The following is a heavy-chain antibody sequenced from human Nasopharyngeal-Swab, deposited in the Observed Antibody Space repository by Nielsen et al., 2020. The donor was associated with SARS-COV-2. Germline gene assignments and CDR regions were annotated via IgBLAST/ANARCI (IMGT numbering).Heavy chain of an antibody. D-gene: IGHD3-3*01. CDR3: ARELSPYYDFWSGWLDY. V-gene: IGHV1-46*01. CDR2: INPSGST. J-gene: IGHJ4*02. CDR1: GYTFTSYY. Sequence: ASVKVSCKASGYTFTSYYMHWVRQAPGQGLEWMGIINPSGSTTYSEKFQGRVTMTSDTSTSIVYMELSSLRSEDTAVYYCARELSPYYDFWSGWLDYWGQGILVTVSS.